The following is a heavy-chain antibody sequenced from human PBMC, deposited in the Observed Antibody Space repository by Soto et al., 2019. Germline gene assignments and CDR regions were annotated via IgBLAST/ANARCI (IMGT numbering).Heavy chain of an antibody. CDR1: GFTFSSYW. D-gene: IGHD6-13*01. V-gene: IGHV3-23*01. J-gene: IGHJ4*02. Sequence: GGSLRLSCEASGFTFSSYWMSWVRQAPGKGLEWVATFRRSGGSTHYSDSVKGRFTIPRDNAKNTLYLQMNSLRGEDTAVYYCAKDLGDHSWSFDYWGQGTLVTVSS. CDR2: FRRSGGST. CDR3: AKDLGDHSWSFDY.